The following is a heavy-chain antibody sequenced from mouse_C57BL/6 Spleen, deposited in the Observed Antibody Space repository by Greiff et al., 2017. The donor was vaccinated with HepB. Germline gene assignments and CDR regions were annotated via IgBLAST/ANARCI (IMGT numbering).Heavy chain of an antibody. CDR3: TRWLLQGFAY. V-gene: IGHV1-15*01. CDR1: GYTFTDYE. J-gene: IGHJ3*01. D-gene: IGHD2-3*01. Sequence: VKVVESGAELVRPGASVTLSCKASGYTFTDYEMHWVKQTPVHGLEWIGAIDPETGGTAYNQKFKGKAILTADKSSSTAYMELRSLTSEDSAVYYCTRWLLQGFAYWGQGTLVTVSA. CDR2: IDPETGGT.